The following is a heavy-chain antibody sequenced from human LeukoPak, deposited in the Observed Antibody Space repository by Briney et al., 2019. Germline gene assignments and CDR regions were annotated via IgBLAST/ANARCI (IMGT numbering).Heavy chain of an antibody. Sequence: GASVKVSCKASGYTFTSYAMHWVRQAPGQRLEWMGWINGGSDNAKYLQKSQGRVTISRDTSASTAYMELSSLRSEDTAVYYCARSLGSHNFDYWGQGTLVTVSS. CDR2: INGGSDNA. D-gene: IGHD3-10*01. J-gene: IGHJ4*02. CDR3: ARSLGSHNFDY. V-gene: IGHV1-3*01. CDR1: GYTFTSYA.